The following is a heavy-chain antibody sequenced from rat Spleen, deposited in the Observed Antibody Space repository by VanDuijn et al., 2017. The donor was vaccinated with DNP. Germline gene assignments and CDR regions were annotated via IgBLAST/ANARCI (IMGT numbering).Heavy chain of an antibody. J-gene: IGHJ3*01. V-gene: IGHV1-43*01. D-gene: IGHD1-7*01. CDR2: INMGSGGT. CDR3: ARGGYGIWFAY. Sequence: QVQLQQSGAELAKPGSSVLISCRASGYTFTTYYIGWIKQTTRQGLVYIGYINMGSGGTSYNEKFKGKATLTGGNSSRTGFMQLSSLTPDDSAVYYCARGGYGIWFAYWGQGTLVTVSS. CDR1: GYTFTTYY.